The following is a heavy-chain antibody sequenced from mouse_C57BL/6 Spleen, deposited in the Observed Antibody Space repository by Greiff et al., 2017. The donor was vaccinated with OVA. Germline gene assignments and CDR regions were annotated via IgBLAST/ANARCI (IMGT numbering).Heavy chain of an antibody. D-gene: IGHD2-3*01. CDR2: IYPGSGST. Sequence: QVHVKQPGAELVKPGASVKMSCKASGYTFTSYWITWVKQRPGQGLEWIGDIYPGSGSTNYNEKFKSKATLTVDTSSSTAYIQLSSLTSEDSAVYYCAIYDGYSYWYCDVWGTGTTVTVSS. V-gene: IGHV1-55*01. J-gene: IGHJ1*03. CDR3: AIYDGYSYWYCDV. CDR1: GYTFTSYW.